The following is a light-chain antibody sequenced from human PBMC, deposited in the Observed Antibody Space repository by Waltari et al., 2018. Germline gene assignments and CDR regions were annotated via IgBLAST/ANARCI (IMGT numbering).Light chain of an antibody. CDR3: QQYGSSPRT. CDR1: QSISSSY. CDR2: GGS. V-gene: IGKV3-20*01. Sequence: EIVLTQSPGTLSLSPGERATLSCRTSQSISSSYLAWYQQKPGQAPRLLIYGGSSRATDIPGRFSGSGSGTDFTLTVSRLEPEDFAVYYCQQYGSSPRTFGQGTKVEIK. J-gene: IGKJ1*01.